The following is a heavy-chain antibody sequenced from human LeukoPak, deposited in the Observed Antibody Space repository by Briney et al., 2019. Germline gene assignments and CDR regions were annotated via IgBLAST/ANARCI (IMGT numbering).Heavy chain of an antibody. CDR2: INNDGSST. Sequence: GGSLRLSCAASGFTSSYFWLHWVRQAPGKGLVWVSRINNDGSSTSYADSVKGRFTISRDNAKNTLPLQMNSLRAEDTAVYYCARTPYYYGMDVWGQGTTVTVSS. CDR1: GFTSSYFW. D-gene: IGHD3-10*01. V-gene: IGHV3-74*01. J-gene: IGHJ6*02. CDR3: ARTPYYYGMDV.